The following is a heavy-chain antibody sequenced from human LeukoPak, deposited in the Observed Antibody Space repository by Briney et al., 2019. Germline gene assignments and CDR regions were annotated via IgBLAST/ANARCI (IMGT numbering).Heavy chain of an antibody. Sequence: GGSLRLSCAASGFTFSSYSMNWVRQAPGKGLEWVSSISSSSSYIYYADLVKGRFTISRDNAKNSLYLQMNSLRAEDTAVYYCASAGGSYFAWGQGTLVTVSS. CDR3: ASAGGSYFA. CDR2: ISSSSSYI. V-gene: IGHV3-21*01. J-gene: IGHJ5*02. CDR1: GFTFSSYS. D-gene: IGHD1-26*01.